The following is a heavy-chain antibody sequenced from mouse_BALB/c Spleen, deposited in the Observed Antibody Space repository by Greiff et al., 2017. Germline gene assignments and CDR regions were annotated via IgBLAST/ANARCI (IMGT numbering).Heavy chain of an antibody. D-gene: IGHD2-10*01. J-gene: IGHJ3*01. CDR3: ARSAAYSFAY. CDR2: IYPGNVNT. CDR1: GYTFTSYY. V-gene: IGHV1S56*01. Sequence: QVQLQQSGPELVKPGASVRISCKASGYTFTSYYIHWVKQRPGQGLEWIGWIYPGNVNTKYNEKFKGKATLTADKSSSTAYMQLSSLTSEDSAVYFCARSAAYSFAYWGQGTLVTVSA.